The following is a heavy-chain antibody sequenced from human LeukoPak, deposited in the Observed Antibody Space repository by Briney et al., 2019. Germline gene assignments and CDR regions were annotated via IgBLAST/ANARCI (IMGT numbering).Heavy chain of an antibody. D-gene: IGHD3-16*01. CDR2: IHYSGST. CDR1: GGSISSYY. J-gene: IGHJ4*02. Sequence: PSQTLSLTCTVAGGSISSYYGSWTRQPPGTGLDWLGYIHYSGSTNYNPSLRSRVTISVDTSKNQFSLKLSSATAADTAVYFCARRAINSVMFDYWGQGTLVTVSS. V-gene: IGHV4-59*08. CDR3: ARRAINSVMFDY.